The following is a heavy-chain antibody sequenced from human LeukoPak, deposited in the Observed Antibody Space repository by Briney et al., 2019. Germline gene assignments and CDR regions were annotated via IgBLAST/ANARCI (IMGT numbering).Heavy chain of an antibody. J-gene: IGHJ5*02. D-gene: IGHD2-21*02. CDR1: GGSISSYY. CDR3: ARGYCGGDCYSRWFDP. Sequence: NPSETLSLTCTVSGGSISSYYWSWIRQPAGKGLEWIGRIYTSGSTNYNPSLKSRVTMSVDTSKNQFSLKLSSVTAADTAVYYCARGYCGGDCYSRWFDPWGQGTLVTVSS. V-gene: IGHV4-4*07. CDR2: IYTSGST.